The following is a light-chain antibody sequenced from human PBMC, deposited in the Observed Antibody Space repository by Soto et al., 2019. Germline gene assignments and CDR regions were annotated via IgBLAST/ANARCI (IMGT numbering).Light chain of an antibody. J-gene: IGKJ2*01. CDR1: QRISSY. V-gene: IGKV1-39*01. Sequence: DILMTQSPASLSASLGDRVTITCRASQRISSYLNWYQHKVGKSPKLLIYAASSLQTGVPSRFSGSGSGTDFTLTISSLQPEDFATYYCQQSYLTPRTFGQGTKLEIK. CDR2: AAS. CDR3: QQSYLTPRT.